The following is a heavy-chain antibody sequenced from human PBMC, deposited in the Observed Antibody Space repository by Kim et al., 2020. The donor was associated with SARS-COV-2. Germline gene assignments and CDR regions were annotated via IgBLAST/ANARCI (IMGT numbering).Heavy chain of an antibody. D-gene: IGHD2-2*02. V-gene: IGHV3-23*01. Sequence: GGSLRLTCAASGFTFSSYAMSWVRQAPGKGLEWVSAISGSGGSTYYADSVKGRFTISRDNSKNTPYLQMNSLRAEDTAVYYCAKDPPPYCSSTSCYTYYFDYWGQGTLVTVSS. J-gene: IGHJ4*02. CDR3: AKDPPPYCSSTSCYTYYFDY. CDR1: GFTFSSYA. CDR2: ISGSGGST.